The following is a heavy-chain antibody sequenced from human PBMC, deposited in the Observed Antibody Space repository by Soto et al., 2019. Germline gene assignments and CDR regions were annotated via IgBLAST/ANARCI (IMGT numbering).Heavy chain of an antibody. CDR1: GFTFSSYN. CDR2: ISSSSNYI. Sequence: EVQLVESGGGLVKPGGSLRLSCTASGFTFSSYNMNWVRQAPGKGLEWVSAISSSSNYIYYADSMKGRFTISRDNSKNSLYLQMTSLRAEDTAVYYCARENAYGDHNSFDYWGQGTLVTVSS. CDR3: ARENAYGDHNSFDY. J-gene: IGHJ4*02. V-gene: IGHV3-21*02. D-gene: IGHD4-17*01.